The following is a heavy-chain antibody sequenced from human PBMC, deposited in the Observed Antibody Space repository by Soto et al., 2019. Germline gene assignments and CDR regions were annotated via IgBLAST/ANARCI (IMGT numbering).Heavy chain of an antibody. J-gene: IGHJ3*02. CDR1: GYTLTSFG. V-gene: IGHV1-18*01. CDR3: ARDYNRGSLMVRDAFDI. CDR2: VSVYNGNT. Sequence: ASVKVSCKASGYTLTSFGLSWVRQAPGQGLEWMGCVSVYNGNTNYAQKFQGRVTVTTDTSTNTAYMELRSLRSDDTAVYFCARDYNRGSLMVRDAFDIWGHGTILTVSS. D-gene: IGHD2-8*01.